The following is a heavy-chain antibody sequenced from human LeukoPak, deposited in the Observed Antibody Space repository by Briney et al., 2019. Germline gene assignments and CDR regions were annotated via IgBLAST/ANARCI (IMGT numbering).Heavy chain of an antibody. CDR2: INESGST. CDR3: ARGRGPGLSTVTKFRWFDP. V-gene: IGHV4-34*01. Sequence: SETLSLTCSFYGGSLSGYYWSWIRQSPGKGLEWIGDINESGSTTYNPSLKSRVTVSVDTPKNQFSLKLSSVTAADTAVYYCARGRGPGLSTVTKFRWFDPWGQGTLVTVSS. CDR1: GGSLSGYY. D-gene: IGHD4-11*01. J-gene: IGHJ5*02.